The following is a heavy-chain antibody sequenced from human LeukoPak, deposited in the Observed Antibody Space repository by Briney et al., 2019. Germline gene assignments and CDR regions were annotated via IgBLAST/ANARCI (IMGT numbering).Heavy chain of an antibody. CDR3: AKDQGSSSWRSFDY. Sequence: GGSLRLSCAASGFTFSDYAMSWVRQAPGKGLEWVSAFSGSGGSTYYADSVKGRFTISRDNSKNTLYLQMNSLRAEDTAVYYCAKDQGSSSWRSFDYWGQGTLVTVSS. D-gene: IGHD6-13*01. V-gene: IGHV3-23*01. J-gene: IGHJ4*02. CDR1: GFTFSDYA. CDR2: FSGSGGST.